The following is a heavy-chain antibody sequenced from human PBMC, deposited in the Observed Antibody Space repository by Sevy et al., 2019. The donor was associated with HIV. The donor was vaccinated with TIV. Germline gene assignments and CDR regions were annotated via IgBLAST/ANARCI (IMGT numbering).Heavy chain of an antibody. V-gene: IGHV4-59*01. D-gene: IGHD1-1*01. J-gene: IGHJ6*02. CDR2: ISYSGST. Sequence: SETLSLTCTVSGGSISSYYWSWIRQPPGKGLEWIGYISYSGSTNDNPSLRSRVTISIDTSKNQFSLRLSSASAADTAVYYCARGGGRTDWGMDVWGPGTTVTVSS. CDR1: GGSISSYY. CDR3: ARGGGRTDWGMDV.